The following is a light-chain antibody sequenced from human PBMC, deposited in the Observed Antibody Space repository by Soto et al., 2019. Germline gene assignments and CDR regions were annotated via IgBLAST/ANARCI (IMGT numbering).Light chain of an antibody. J-gene: IGKJ1*01. CDR3: QQYDVDSGT. CDR2: DAS. V-gene: IGKV1-5*01. CDR1: QSIGVW. Sequence: DIQMTQSPSTLSSFVGDRVTITCRASQSIGVWLAWYQQKPGKAPKLLIYDASNLQTGVPSRFSGSGSGTEFTLTISSLRPDDFATYYCQQYDVDSGTFGQGTKVDIK.